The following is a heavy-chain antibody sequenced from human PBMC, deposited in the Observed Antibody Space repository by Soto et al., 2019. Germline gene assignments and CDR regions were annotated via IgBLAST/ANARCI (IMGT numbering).Heavy chain of an antibody. J-gene: IGHJ6*02. D-gene: IGHD2-21*02. CDR1: AFSLSTGGVG. Sequence: SGPTLVNPTQTLTLTCPFSAFSLSTGGVGVRWIRQPPGKALEWLALIYWDDDERYSPSLRSRLTITKDTSKNQVVLTMTNMDPVDTATYYCIQSRCGGDCLQSYASYYYYGMDVWGQGTTVTVSS. V-gene: IGHV2-5*02. CDR2: IYWDDDE. CDR3: IQSRCGGDCLQSYASYYYYGMDV.